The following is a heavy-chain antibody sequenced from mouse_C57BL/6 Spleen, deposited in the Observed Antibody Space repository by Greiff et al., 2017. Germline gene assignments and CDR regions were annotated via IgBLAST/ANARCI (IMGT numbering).Heavy chain of an antibody. CDR1: GYTFTSYG. CDR2: IYPRSGNT. V-gene: IGHV1-81*01. D-gene: IGHD2-1*01. CDR3: ARGGGNYYFDY. J-gene: IGHJ2*01. Sequence: VQLQESGAELARPGASVTLSCKASGYTFTSYGISWVKQRTGQGLEWIGEIYPRSGNTYYNEKFKGKATLTADKSSSTAYMELRSLTSEDSAVYFCARGGGNYYFDYWGQGTTLTVSS.